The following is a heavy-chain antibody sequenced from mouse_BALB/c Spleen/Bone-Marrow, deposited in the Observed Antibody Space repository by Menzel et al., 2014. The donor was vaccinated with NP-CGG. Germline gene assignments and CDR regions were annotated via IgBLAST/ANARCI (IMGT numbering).Heavy chain of an antibody. CDR1: GYTFTDYS. J-gene: IGHJ4*01. Sequence: VQLQQSGPELVKPGASVKISCKASGYTFTDYSMQWVKQSHGKSLEWIGYIYPYNGGTGYNQKFRSKATLTVDSSSSTAYMELRSLTSEDSAVYYCAREGGYYDAMDYWGQGTSVTVSS. CDR3: AREGGYYDAMDY. D-gene: IGHD2-2*01. V-gene: IGHV1S29*02. CDR2: IYPYNGGT.